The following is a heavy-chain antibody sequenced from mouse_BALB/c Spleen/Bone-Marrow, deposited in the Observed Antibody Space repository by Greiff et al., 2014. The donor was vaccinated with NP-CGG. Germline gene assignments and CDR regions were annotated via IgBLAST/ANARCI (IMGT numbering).Heavy chain of an antibody. Sequence: VKVMESGPGLMEPSQTLSITCTVSGFSLTNYGVHWVRQHPGKGLEWLGVIWADGSTNDNSALMSRLSISKDNSKSQVFFKMNSLQTDDTAMYYCARITTARGAMDYWGQGTSVTVSA. J-gene: IGHJ4*01. CDR2: IWADGST. D-gene: IGHD1-2*01. CDR3: ARITTARGAMDY. CDR1: GFSLTNYG. V-gene: IGHV2-9*02.